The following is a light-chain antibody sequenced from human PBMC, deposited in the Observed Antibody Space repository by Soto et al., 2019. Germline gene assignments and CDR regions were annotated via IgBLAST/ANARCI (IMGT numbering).Light chain of an antibody. CDR3: SSYTRSSSYV. CDR1: SSDVGGYKY. J-gene: IGLJ1*01. Sequence: QSALTQPASVSGSPGQSITISCTGTSSDVGGYKYVSWHQQHPDKAPKLIIYDVTNRPSGISNRFSGSKSGNTASLTFSGLQAEDEADYYCSSYTRSSSYVFGTGTKVTVL. V-gene: IGLV2-14*01. CDR2: DVT.